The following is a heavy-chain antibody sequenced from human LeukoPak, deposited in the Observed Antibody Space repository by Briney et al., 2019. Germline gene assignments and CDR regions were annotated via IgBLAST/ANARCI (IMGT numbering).Heavy chain of an antibody. CDR2: IIPIFGTA. D-gene: IGHD6-13*01. Sequence: SVKVSCKASGGTFSSYAISWVRQAPGQGLEWMGRIIPIFGTANYAQKFQGRVTITTDESTSTAYMELSSLRSEDTAVYYCARDRGPPNIAAAPFGYWGQGTLVTVSS. CDR1: GGTFSSYA. J-gene: IGHJ4*02. CDR3: ARDRGPPNIAAAPFGY. V-gene: IGHV1-69*05.